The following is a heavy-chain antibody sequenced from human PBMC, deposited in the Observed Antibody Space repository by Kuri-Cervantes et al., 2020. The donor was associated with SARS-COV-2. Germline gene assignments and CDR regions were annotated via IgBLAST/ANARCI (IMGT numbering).Heavy chain of an antibody. CDR2: IKQDGSEK. CDR1: GFTFSSYW. Sequence: GESLKISCAASGFTFSSYWMSWVRQAPGKGLEWVANIKQDGSEKYYVDSVKGRFTISRDNAKNMLFLQMNSLRAEDTAVYYCVRDGDHWNFDYWGQGAQVTVSS. V-gene: IGHV3-7*01. D-gene: IGHD1-1*01. CDR3: VRDGDHWNFDY. J-gene: IGHJ4*02.